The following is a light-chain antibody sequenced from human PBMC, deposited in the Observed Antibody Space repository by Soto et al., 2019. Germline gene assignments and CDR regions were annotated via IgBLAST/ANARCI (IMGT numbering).Light chain of an antibody. CDR3: QQYGSSPRYT. Sequence: EVVLTQSPSTLSLSPGERATLSCRASQSISNNYLAWYQHRPGQAPRLLIYGASKRATGIPDRFSGSGSGTVFTLTISGLETEDFAVYYCQQYGSSPRYTFGQGTKLEI. V-gene: IGKV3-20*01. CDR2: GAS. J-gene: IGKJ2*01. CDR1: QSISNNY.